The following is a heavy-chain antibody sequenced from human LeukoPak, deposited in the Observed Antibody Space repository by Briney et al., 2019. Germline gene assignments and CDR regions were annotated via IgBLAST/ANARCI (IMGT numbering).Heavy chain of an antibody. D-gene: IGHD5-12*01. CDR2: IYYSGST. Sequence: SSETLSLTCTVSGGSISSGGYYWSWIRQHPGKGLEWIGYIYYSGSTYYNPSLKSRVTISVDTSKNQFSLKLSSVTAADTAVYYCARGNSGYEGSYYFDYWGQGTLVTVSS. J-gene: IGHJ4*02. V-gene: IGHV4-31*03. CDR1: GGSISSGGYY. CDR3: ARGNSGYEGSYYFDY.